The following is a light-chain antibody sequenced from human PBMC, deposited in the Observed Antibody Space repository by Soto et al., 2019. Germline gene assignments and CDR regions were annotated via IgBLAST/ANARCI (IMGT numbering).Light chain of an antibody. Sequence: EIVLTQSPGTLSLSPGERATLSCRASQSLAGNYLAWYQQKPGQAPRLLISGASSRATGIPDRFSGSGSGTDFTLTISRLEPEDFAVYYCHQYVTSPTFGPGTKLDIK. CDR2: GAS. CDR1: QSLAGNY. V-gene: IGKV3-20*01. J-gene: IGKJ3*01. CDR3: HQYVTSPT.